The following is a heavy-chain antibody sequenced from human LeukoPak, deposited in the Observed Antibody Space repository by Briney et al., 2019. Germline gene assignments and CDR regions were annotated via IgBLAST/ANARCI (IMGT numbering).Heavy chain of an antibody. CDR3: AKDPLVRGVTYDF. V-gene: IGHV3-23*01. CDR2: ISGSGGST. D-gene: IGHD3-10*01. CDR1: GFTFSSYA. Sequence: GGSPRLSCAASGFTFSSYAMNWVRQAPGKGHNWISPISGSGGSTFCADSVKGRLTMSRDNSKNTLYMQMNSLRAEDTAVYYCAKDPLVRGVTYDFWGQGTLVTVSS. J-gene: IGHJ4*02.